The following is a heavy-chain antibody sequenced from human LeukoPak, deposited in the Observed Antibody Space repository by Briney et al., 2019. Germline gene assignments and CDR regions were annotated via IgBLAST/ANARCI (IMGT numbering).Heavy chain of an antibody. V-gene: IGHV3-30*18. D-gene: IGHD1-7*01. Sequence: GGSLRLSCAASGFTFSSYGMHWVRQAPGKGLEWVAVISYDGSNKYYTDSVKGRFTISRDNSKNTLYLQMNSLRAEDTAVYYCAKGTLEERYYYYYGMDVWAKGPRSPSP. CDR1: GFTFSSYG. CDR2: ISYDGSNK. J-gene: IGHJ6*02. CDR3: AKGTLEERYYYYYGMDV.